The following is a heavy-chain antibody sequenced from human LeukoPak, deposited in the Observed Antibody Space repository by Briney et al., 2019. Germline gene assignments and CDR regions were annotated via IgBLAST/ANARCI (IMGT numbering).Heavy chain of an antibody. V-gene: IGHV3-33*01. CDR2: IWYDGSNK. J-gene: IGHJ5*02. D-gene: IGHD6-13*01. CDR3: ARDGRRVAAAGTWFDH. CDR1: GFTFSSYG. Sequence: GGSLRLSCAASGFTFSSYGMHWVRQAPGKGLEWVAVIWYDGSNKYYADSVKGRFTISRDNSKNTLYLQMNSLRAEDTAVYYCARDGRRVAAAGTWFDHWGQGTLVTVSS.